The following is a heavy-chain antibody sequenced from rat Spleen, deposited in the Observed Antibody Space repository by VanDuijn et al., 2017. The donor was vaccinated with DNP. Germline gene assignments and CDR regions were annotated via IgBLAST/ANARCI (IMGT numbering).Heavy chain of an antibody. CDR1: GYTFTTYY. Sequence: QIQLQQSRAELAKPGSSVKISCEASGYTFTTYYITWIKQTTGQGLEYIGYINTGSGGTNFKEKFKGKATLTVDKSSSTAFMQLSSLTPDDSAVYYCARRRLPYWYFDFWGPGTMVTVSS. D-gene: IGHD1-4*01. V-gene: IGHV1-43*01. CDR3: ARRRLPYWYFDF. CDR2: INTGSGGT. J-gene: IGHJ1*01.